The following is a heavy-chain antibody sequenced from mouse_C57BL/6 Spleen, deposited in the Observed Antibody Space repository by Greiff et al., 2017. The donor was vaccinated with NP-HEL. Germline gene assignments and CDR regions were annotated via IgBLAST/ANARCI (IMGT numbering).Heavy chain of an antibody. J-gene: IGHJ2*01. CDR1: GFTFSSSA. CDR3: ARDDGYHHTTLDY. CDR2: ISDGGSYT. V-gene: IGHV5-4*01. Sequence: EVHLVESGGGLVKPGGSLKLSCAASGFTFSSSAMSWVRQTPEKRLEWVATISDGGSYTYYPDNVKGRFTISRDNAKNNLYLQMSHLKSEDTAVYCCARDDGYHHTTLDYWGQGTTLTVSS. D-gene: IGHD2-3*01.